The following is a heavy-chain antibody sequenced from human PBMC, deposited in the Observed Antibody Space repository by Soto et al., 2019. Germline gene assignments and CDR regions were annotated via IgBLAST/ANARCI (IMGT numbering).Heavy chain of an antibody. J-gene: IGHJ4*02. CDR3: ARENMTVSTFDY. D-gene: IGHD4-17*01. CDR1: GYTFTGYY. V-gene: IGHV1-2*02. Sequence: ASVKVSCKASGYTFTGYYMHWVRQAPGQGLEWMGWINPNSGGTNYAQKFQGRVTMTRDTSIITAYMELSRLRPADTAVYYCARENMTVSTFDYWGQGTLVTVSS. CDR2: INPNSGGT.